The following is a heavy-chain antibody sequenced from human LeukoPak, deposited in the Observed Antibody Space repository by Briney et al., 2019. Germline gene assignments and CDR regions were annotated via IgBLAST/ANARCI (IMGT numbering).Heavy chain of an antibody. Sequence: PGGSLRLSCVASGFTFSSYWMSWVRQAPGKGLEWVANIKQDGSEKYYVDSVKGRFTISRDNAKNSLYLQMNSLRAEDTAVYYCARDREMATITDYWGQGTLVTVSS. CDR1: GFTFSSYW. D-gene: IGHD5-24*01. V-gene: IGHV3-7*03. J-gene: IGHJ4*02. CDR2: IKQDGSEK. CDR3: ARDREMATITDY.